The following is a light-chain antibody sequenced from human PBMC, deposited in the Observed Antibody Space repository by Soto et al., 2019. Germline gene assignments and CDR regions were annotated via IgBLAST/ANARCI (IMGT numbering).Light chain of an antibody. CDR1: QSISSW. CDR2: KAS. V-gene: IGKV1-5*03. J-gene: IGKJ1*01. Sequence: DIQMTQSPSTLSASVGDRVTITCRASQSISSWLAWYQQKPGRAPKLLIYKASSLESGVPSRFSGGGSGTEFTLTISRLQADDLATYYCQLYKSQWTVRQGTKLEFK. CDR3: QLYKSQWT.